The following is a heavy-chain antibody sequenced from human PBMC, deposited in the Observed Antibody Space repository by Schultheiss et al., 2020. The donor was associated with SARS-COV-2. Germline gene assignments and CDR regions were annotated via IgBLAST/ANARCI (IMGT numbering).Heavy chain of an antibody. CDR3: ARTTRWLIGFDY. CDR1: GFSLSTSGVG. CDR2: IFSNDEK. D-gene: IGHD3-22*01. J-gene: IGHJ4*02. Sequence: SGPTLVKPTQTLTLTCTFSGFSLSTSGVGVGWIRQPPGKALEWLAHIFSNDEKSYSTSLKSRLTISKDTSKSQVVLTMTNMDPVDTATYYCARTTRWLIGFDYWGQGTLVTV. V-gene: IGHV2-26*01.